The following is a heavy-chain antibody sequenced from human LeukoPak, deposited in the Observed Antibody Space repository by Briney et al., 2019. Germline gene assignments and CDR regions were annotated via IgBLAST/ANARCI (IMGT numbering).Heavy chain of an antibody. CDR3: ARQTNGCSSTSCYEVHWFDP. D-gene: IGHD2-2*01. CDR2: IYYSGST. CDR1: GGSITSSSFY. J-gene: IGHJ5*02. Sequence: KPSETLSLTCSVSGGSITSSSFYWGWIRQPPGKGLEWIGTIYYSGSTYYNPSLKSRVTISVDTSKNQFSLKLSSVTAADTAVYYCARQTNGCSSTSCYEVHWFDPWGQGTLVTVSS. V-gene: IGHV4-39*01.